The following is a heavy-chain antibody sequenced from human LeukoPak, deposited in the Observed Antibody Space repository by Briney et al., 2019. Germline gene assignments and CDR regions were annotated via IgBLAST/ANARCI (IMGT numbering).Heavy chain of an antibody. CDR1: GFTFSSYW. CDR2: IRQDGNEK. V-gene: IGHV3-7*01. Sequence: GGSLRLSCAASGFTFSSYWMGWVRQAPGKGLEWVANIRQDGNEKYYVDSVKGRFTTSRDNAKNSLYLQMNSLRAEDTAVYYCAKDADELLYGVRYFFMDVWGKGTTVTVSS. CDR3: AKDADELLYGVRYFFMDV. J-gene: IGHJ6*03. D-gene: IGHD2-2*02.